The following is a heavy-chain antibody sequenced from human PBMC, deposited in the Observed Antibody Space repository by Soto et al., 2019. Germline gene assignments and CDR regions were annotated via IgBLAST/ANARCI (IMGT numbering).Heavy chain of an antibody. D-gene: IGHD3-10*01. Sequence: LSCSPSACSRSSYSMHRVRQAPGKELEWVAVISYDASTKGYGYSVYCRCTISRDKSNYTRNLQMNSLRAEDTAVYYCAKDGAFLWSGSHFDYLGQGP. V-gene: IGHV3-30*18. CDR3: AKDGAFLWSGSHFDY. CDR2: ISYDASTK. CDR1: ACSRSSYS. J-gene: IGHJ4*02.